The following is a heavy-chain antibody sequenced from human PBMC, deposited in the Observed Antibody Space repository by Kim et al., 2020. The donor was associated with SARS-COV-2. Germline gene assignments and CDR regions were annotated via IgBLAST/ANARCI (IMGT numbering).Heavy chain of an antibody. Sequence: SETLSLTCTVSGYSISSGYYWGWIRQPPGKGLEWIGSIYHSGSTYYNPSLKSRVTISVDTSKNQFSLKLSSVTAADTAVYYCARTWSSWYPYFDYWGQGTLVTVSS. D-gene: IGHD6-13*01. V-gene: IGHV4-38-2*02. CDR2: IYHSGST. J-gene: IGHJ4*02. CDR1: GYSISSGYY. CDR3: ARTWSSWYPYFDY.